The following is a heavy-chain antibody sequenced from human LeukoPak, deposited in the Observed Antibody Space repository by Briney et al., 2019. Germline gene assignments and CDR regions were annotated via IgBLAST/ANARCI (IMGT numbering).Heavy chain of an antibody. J-gene: IGHJ4*02. V-gene: IGHV4-59*01. D-gene: IGHD2-21*01. CDR2: IHYSGST. CDR3: ATVFRGGH. Sequence: KPPETLSLTCTVSNGSINDYYWSWVRQPPGKGLEWIGYIHYSGSTNHNPSLKSRVTMSEDTSKNQFSLKLSSVTAADTAVYYCATVFRGGHGGKGTLVTVSS. CDR1: NGSINDYY.